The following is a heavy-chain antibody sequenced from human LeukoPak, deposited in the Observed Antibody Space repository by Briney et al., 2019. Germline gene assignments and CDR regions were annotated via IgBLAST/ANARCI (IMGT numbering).Heavy chain of an antibody. D-gene: IGHD4-11*01. CDR3: ASLGFHDYSAL. CDR1: GFTFSSYS. J-gene: IGHJ4*02. V-gene: IGHV3-48*01. Sequence: PGGSLRLSCAASGFTFSSYSMTWVRQAPGKGLEWVSYISSSSSTIYYADSVKGRFTISRDNSKNTLYLQMNNLRAEDTAVYYCASLGFHDYSALGGQGTLVTVSS. CDR2: ISSSSSTI.